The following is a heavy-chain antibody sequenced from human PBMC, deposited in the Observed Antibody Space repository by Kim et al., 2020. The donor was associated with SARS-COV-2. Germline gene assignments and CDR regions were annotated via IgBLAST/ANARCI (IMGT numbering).Heavy chain of an antibody. J-gene: IGHJ6*02. V-gene: IGHV3-7*01. Sequence: DGSRKFYAGSGKGRFTISRDKAKNSLYLQMNSPRAEDTAVYYCGRSMDVWGQRTTVTVSS. CDR3: GRSMDV. CDR2: DGSRK.